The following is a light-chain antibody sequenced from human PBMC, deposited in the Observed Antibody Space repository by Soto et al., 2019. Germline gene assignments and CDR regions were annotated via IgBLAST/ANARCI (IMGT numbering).Light chain of an antibody. V-gene: IGLV4-69*02. CDR3: QTWGTGIPVV. Sequence: QPVLTQSPSASASLGASVKLTCTLSSGHSNYAIAWHQQQPEKGPRYLMRLNSDGSHSKGDGIPDRFSGSSSGAERYLTISSLQSEDEADYYCQTWGTGIPVVFGGGTKVTVL. CDR2: LNSDGSH. J-gene: IGLJ2*01. CDR1: SGHSNYA.